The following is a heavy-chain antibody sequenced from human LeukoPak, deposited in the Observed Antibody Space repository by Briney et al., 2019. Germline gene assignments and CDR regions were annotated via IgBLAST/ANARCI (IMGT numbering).Heavy chain of an antibody. J-gene: IGHJ4*02. CDR3: ARLPYGYYFDY. CDR2: IRGGGEIT. V-gene: IGHV3-23*01. D-gene: IGHD3-10*01. Sequence: GGSLRLSCAASGFTFSTYAMSWVRQAPGKGLEWVSGIRGGGEITYYADSVKGRFTISRDNSKNTLYLQMNSLRAEDTAVYYCARLPYGYYFDYWGQGTLVTVSS. CDR1: GFTFSTYA.